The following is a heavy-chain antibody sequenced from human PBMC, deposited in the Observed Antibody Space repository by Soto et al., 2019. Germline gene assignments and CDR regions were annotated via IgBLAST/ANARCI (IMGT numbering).Heavy chain of an antibody. J-gene: IGHJ6*02. CDR2: IYYSGST. CDR1: GGSISSYY. D-gene: IGHD3-10*01. V-gene: IGHV4-59*08. CDR3: ARHLILWFGELGNYYYGMDV. Sequence: SDTLSLTCTVSGGSISSYYWIWIRQPPGKGLGWIGYIYYSGSTNYNPSLKSRVTISVDTSKNQFSLKLSSVTAADTAVYYCARHLILWFGELGNYYYGMDVWGQGTTVTVSS.